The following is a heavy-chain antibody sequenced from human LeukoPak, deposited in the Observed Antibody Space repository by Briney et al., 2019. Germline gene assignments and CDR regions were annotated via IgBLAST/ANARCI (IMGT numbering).Heavy chain of an antibody. J-gene: IGHJ4*02. D-gene: IGHD3-3*01. Sequence: GGSLRLSCAASGFTLSSYAMHWVRQAPGKGLEWVAVISYDGSNKYYADSVKGRFTISRDNSKNTLYLQTNSLRAEDTAVYYCARVRYDFWSGFDYWGQGTLVTVSS. V-gene: IGHV3-30-3*01. CDR1: GFTLSSYA. CDR2: ISYDGSNK. CDR3: ARVRYDFWSGFDY.